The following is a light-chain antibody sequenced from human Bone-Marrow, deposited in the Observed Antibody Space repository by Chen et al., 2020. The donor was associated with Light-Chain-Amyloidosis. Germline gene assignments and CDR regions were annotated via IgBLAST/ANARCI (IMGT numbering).Light chain of an antibody. CDR3: SSYTSSSTLV. Sequence: QSAPTPPASVSGSPGQSVTISCTGTRRDVGGYNYVSWYQQHPGKAPKIMIYDFSNRPSGVSNRFSGSKSGNTASLTISGLQAEDEADYYCSSYTSSSTLVFGGGTKLTVL. CDR2: DFS. CDR1: RRDVGGYNY. J-gene: IGLJ2*01. V-gene: IGLV2-14*01.